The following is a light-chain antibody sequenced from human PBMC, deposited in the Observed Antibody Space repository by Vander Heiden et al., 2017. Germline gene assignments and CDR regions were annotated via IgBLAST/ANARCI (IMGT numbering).Light chain of an antibody. CDR1: QSVSSY. Sequence: EIVLTQSPATLSLSPVERATLACRASQSVSSYLAWYQQKPGQAPRHLIFDDANRATGIPARFSGSGSGTDFSLTISSLEPEDFAVYYCQQRSNRPRTFGQGTKVEIK. J-gene: IGKJ1*01. CDR2: DDA. CDR3: QQRSNRPRT. V-gene: IGKV3-11*01.